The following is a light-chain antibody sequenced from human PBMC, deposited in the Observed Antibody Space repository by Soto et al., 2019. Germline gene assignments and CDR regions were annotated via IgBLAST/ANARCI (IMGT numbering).Light chain of an antibody. CDR2: DND. J-gene: IGLJ2*01. Sequence: QSVLTQPPSVSGAPGQRIIISCTGSSSNIGAGFDVHWYQHLPGTAPKLLVYDNDNRPSGLPARFSDSRSGTSASLAITSLQADDEADYYCQSNDNSLSGVVFGGGTQLTVL. CDR3: QSNDNSLSGVV. CDR1: SSNIGAGFD. V-gene: IGLV1-40*01.